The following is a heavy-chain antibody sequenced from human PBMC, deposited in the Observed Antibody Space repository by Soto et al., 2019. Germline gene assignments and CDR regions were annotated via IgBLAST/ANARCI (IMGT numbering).Heavy chain of an antibody. D-gene: IGHD2-21*01. V-gene: IGHV3-23*01. CDR1: GFTFSSYA. CDR3: AKVGCIGGCGGSP. J-gene: IGHJ4*02. Sequence: EVQLLESGGGLVQPGGSLRLSCAASGFTFSSYAMSWVRQAPGKGLEWVSSISDSGGNTYYADSVKGRFTISRDNSKNTLYLQMNSLRAADTAVYYYAKVGCIGGCGGSPGGQGTLVTVSS. CDR2: ISDSGGNT.